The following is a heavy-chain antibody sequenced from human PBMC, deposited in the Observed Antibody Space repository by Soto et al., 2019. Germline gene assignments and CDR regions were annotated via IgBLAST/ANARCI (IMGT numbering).Heavy chain of an antibody. CDR1: GFTFSDYY. CDR2: ISSSGSTI. J-gene: IGHJ6*02. V-gene: IGHV3-11*01. CDR3: AREKVGATTYGMDV. D-gene: IGHD1-26*01. Sequence: GSLRLSCAASGFTFSDYYMNWIRQAPGKGLEWVSYISSSGSTIYYADSVKGRFTISRDNAKNSLYLQMNSLRAEDTAVYYCAREKVGATTYGMDVWGQGTTVTVSS.